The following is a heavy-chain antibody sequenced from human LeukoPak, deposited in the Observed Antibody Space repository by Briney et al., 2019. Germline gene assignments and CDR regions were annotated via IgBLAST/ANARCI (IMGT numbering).Heavy chain of an antibody. J-gene: IGHJ5*02. Sequence: ASVKVSCKASRYTFTSYDINWVRQAPGQGLEWMGWMNPNSGNTGYAQKFQGRVTMTRNTSVSTAYMELSSLRSEDTAVYYCARKNYGSNRWFDPWGQGTLDTVSS. V-gene: IGHV1-8*01. D-gene: IGHD4/OR15-4a*01. CDR3: ARKNYGSNRWFDP. CDR1: RYTFTSYD. CDR2: MNPNSGNT.